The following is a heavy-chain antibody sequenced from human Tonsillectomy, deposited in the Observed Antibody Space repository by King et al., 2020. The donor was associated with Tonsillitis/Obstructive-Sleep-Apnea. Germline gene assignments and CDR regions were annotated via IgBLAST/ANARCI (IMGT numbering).Heavy chain of an antibody. Sequence: EVQLVESGAEMKKAGESLKISCKGSGYRFANYWIVWVRQKPGKGLEWMGVIRPRDSDSKYRPSFQGQVTVSADKSISTAYLQWSSLKVSDSATYYCARLSNVDFWALTFDYGGQGTQVTVSS. CDR3: ARLSNVDFWALTFDY. D-gene: IGHD3/OR15-3a*01. J-gene: IGHJ4*02. V-gene: IGHV5-51*01. CDR1: GYRFANYW. CDR2: IRPRDSDS.